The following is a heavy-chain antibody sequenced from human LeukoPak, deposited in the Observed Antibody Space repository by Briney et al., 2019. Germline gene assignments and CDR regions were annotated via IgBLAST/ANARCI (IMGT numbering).Heavy chain of an antibody. Sequence: SETLSLTCAVYGGSFSGYYWSWIRQPPGKGLEWIGEINHSGSTNYNPSLKSRVTISVDTSKNQFSLKLSSVTAADTAVYYCASLHPARRWLSGPSVDYWGQGTLVTVSS. V-gene: IGHV4-34*01. CDR3: ASLHPARRWLSGPSVDY. J-gene: IGHJ4*02. D-gene: IGHD6-19*01. CDR1: GGSFSGYY. CDR2: INHSGST.